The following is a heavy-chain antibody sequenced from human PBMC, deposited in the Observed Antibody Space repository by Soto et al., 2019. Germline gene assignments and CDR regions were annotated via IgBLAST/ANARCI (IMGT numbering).Heavy chain of an antibody. Sequence: QVQLQQWGAGLLKPSETLSLTCAVYGGSFSGYYWNWIRQPPGKGLEWIGEINHSGSTNYNPSLKSRVTLSVDTSKNQFSLKLSSVTPADTAVYYFARGWGRIFDYWGQGTLVTVSS. D-gene: IGHD7-27*01. CDR1: GGSFSGYY. J-gene: IGHJ4*02. V-gene: IGHV4-34*01. CDR2: INHSGST. CDR3: ARGWGRIFDY.